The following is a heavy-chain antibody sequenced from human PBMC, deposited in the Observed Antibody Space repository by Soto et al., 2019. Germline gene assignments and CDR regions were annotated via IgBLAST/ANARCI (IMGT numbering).Heavy chain of an antibody. D-gene: IGHD3-3*01. CDR3: ARDLEWSFYMDV. CDR2: ISSSSSYI. V-gene: IGHV3-21*01. CDR1: GFTFSSYS. J-gene: IGHJ6*03. Sequence: EVQLVESGGGLVKPGGSLRLSCAASGFTFSSYSMYWVRQAPGKGLEWVSSISSSSSYIYYADSVKGRFTISRDNAKNSLYLQMNSLRAEDTAVYYCARDLEWSFYMDVWGKGTTVTVSS.